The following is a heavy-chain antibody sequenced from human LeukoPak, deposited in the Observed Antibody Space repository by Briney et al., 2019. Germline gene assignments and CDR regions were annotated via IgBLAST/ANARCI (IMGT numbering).Heavy chain of an antibody. D-gene: IGHD5-12*01. V-gene: IGHV4-59*01. J-gene: IGHJ4*02. CDR1: GCSISSYY. Sequence: SETLSLTCTVSGCSISSYYWSWIRQPPGKGLEWIGYIYYSGSTNYNPSLKSRVTISVDTPKNQFSLKLSSVTAADTAVYYCARVGDSGYHPFDYWGQGTLVTVSS. CDR3: ARVGDSGYHPFDY. CDR2: IYYSGST.